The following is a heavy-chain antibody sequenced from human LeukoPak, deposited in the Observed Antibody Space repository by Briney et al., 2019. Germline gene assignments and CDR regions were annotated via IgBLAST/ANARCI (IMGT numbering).Heavy chain of an antibody. CDR1: GGSFSGYY. CDR2: INHSGST. V-gene: IGHV4-34*01. CDR3: ARGPVVPAAIRYFQH. J-gene: IGHJ1*01. D-gene: IGHD2-2*02. Sequence: SETLSLTCAVYGGSFSGYYWSWLRQPPGKGLEWIGEINHSGSTNYNPSLTSRVTISVDTSKNQFSLKLSSVTAADTAVYYCARGPVVPAAIRYFQHWGQGTLVTVSS.